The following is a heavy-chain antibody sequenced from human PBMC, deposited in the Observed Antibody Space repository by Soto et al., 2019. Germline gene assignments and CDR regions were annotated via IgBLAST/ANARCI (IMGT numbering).Heavy chain of an antibody. Sequence: SEALCLTWTVSGGFVSSQYWSWSRQPAGKGLEWIGRIYNGGIPLIHPSLESRVALSLDTSKNQFSLTLSSVTAADTATYYCASQDYDKCVYYFDYWGRGSLVTVS. D-gene: IGHD3-22*01. V-gene: IGHV4-4*07. CDR3: ASQDYDKCVYYFDY. J-gene: IGHJ4*02. CDR1: GGFVSSQY. CDR2: IYNGGIP.